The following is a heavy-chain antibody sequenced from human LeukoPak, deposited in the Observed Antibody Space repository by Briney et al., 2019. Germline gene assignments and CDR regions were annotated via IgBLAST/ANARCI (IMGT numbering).Heavy chain of an antibody. Sequence: GGSLRLSRAASGFTVSSNYMSWVRQAPGKGLEWVSVIYSGGSTYYADSVKGRFTISRDNSKNTLYLQMNSLRAEDTAVYYCARSITIFGVVDYWGQGTLVTVSS. CDR1: GFTVSSNY. J-gene: IGHJ4*02. CDR3: ARSITIFGVVDY. V-gene: IGHV3-66*02. CDR2: IYSGGST. D-gene: IGHD3-3*01.